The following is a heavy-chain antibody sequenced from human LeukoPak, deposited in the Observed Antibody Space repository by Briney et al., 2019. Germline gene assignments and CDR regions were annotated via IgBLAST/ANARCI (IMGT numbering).Heavy chain of an antibody. CDR3: ARDGLMDYGDYSWFDP. Sequence: ASVKVSCKASGGTFISYAISWVRQAPGQGLECMGGIIPIFGTANYAEKFQGRVTITADESTSTAYMELSSLRSEDTAVYYCARDGLMDYGDYSWFDPWGQGTLVTVSS. V-gene: IGHV1-69*01. D-gene: IGHD4-17*01. CDR2: IIPIFGTA. CDR1: GGTFISYA. J-gene: IGHJ5*02.